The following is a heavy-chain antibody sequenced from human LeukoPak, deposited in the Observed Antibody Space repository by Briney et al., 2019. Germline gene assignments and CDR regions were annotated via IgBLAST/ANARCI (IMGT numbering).Heavy chain of an antibody. CDR3: ARRGLVPAFDI. D-gene: IGHD2-2*01. V-gene: IGHV3-74*01. CDR2: INGDGSTT. Sequence: PGGSLRLSCAASGFTFSSYWMHWVRQAPGKGLVWVSRINGDGSTTTYADAVKGRFTISRDNAKNTLYLQMSGLRAEDTAVYYCARRGLVPAFDIWGQGTMVTVTS. CDR1: GFTFSSYW. J-gene: IGHJ3*02.